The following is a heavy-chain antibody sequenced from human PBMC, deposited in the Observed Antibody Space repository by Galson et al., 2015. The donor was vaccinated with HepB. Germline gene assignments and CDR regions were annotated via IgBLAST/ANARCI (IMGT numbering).Heavy chain of an antibody. CDR2: ISYDGSNK. V-gene: IGHV3-30*03. CDR3: AAPRYSSSWYYYGMDV. CDR1: GFTFSDYY. D-gene: IGHD6-13*01. J-gene: IGHJ6*02. Sequence: SLRLSCAASGFTFSDYYMHWVRQAPGKGLEWVAVISYDGSNKYYADSVKGRSTISRDNSKNTLYLQMNSLRAEDTAVYYCAAPRYSSSWYYYGMDVWGQGTTVTVSS.